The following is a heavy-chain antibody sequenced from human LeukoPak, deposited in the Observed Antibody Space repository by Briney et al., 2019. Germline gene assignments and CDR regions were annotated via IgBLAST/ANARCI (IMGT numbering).Heavy chain of an antibody. Sequence: GGSLRLSCAASGFTFSTYAMSWVRQAPGKGLEWVSAISNSGGNTYYADSVKGRFTISRDNSKNTLYLQMNSLRAEDTAVYYCAKDRGVPQYDNWFDPWGQGALVTVSS. J-gene: IGHJ5*02. CDR1: GFTFSTYA. V-gene: IGHV3-23*01. D-gene: IGHD3-10*01. CDR3: AKDRGVPQYDNWFDP. CDR2: ISNSGGNT.